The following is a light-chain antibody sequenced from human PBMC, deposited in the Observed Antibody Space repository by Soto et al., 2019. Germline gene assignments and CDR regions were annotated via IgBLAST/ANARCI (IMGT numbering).Light chain of an antibody. J-gene: IGLJ1*01. CDR2: DVT. CDR1: STDIGDYNY. Sequence: QSVLTQPASVSGSPGQSITISCTGTSTDIGDYNYVSWYQHHPGKAPKLMIYDVTNRPSGVSNRFSGSKSGNTASLTISGLQPEDEADSYCNSYSGSGTLYVFGTGTKLTVL. CDR3: NSYSGSGTLYV. V-gene: IGLV2-14*01.